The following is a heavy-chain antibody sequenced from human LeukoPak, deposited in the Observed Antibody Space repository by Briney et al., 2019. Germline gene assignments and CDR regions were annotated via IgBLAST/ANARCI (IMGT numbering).Heavy chain of an antibody. CDR2: ISYDGSNK. J-gene: IGHJ4*02. CDR1: GFTFSNYG. CDR3: AKDSCSSTSCYEDF. D-gene: IGHD2-2*01. V-gene: IGHV3-30*18. Sequence: GGSLRLSCAASGFTFSNYGMHWVRQAPGKGLEWVAVISYDGSNKYYSDSVKGRFTISRDNSKNTLYLQMNSLRAEDTGAYYCAKDSCSSTSCYEDFWGQGTLVTVSS.